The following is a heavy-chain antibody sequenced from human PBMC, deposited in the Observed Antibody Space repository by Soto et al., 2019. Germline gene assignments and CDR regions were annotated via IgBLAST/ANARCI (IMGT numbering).Heavy chain of an antibody. V-gene: IGHV4-30-4*08. D-gene: IGHD7-27*01. CDR2: IYEGGRT. J-gene: IGHJ4*02. CDR3: TRGPSGDKVDF. CDR1: GGSVSSADWN. Sequence: QVQLQESGPGLVKPSQTLSLTCTVSGGSVSSADWNWSWIRQTPGKGLEWIGHIYEGGRTYSNPSLMSRATISLDTSKNLFSLNLKSVTAADTAVYYCTRGPSGDKVDFWGQGLLVTASS.